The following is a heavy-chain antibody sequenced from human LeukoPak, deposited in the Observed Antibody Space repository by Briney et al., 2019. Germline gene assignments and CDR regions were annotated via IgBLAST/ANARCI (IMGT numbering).Heavy chain of an antibody. Sequence: GGSLRLSCVASGFSFDDYGMIWVRQFPGKGLEWASGINWSGGSTGYADSVKGRFTISRDNAKKSLYLQMSSLRDEDTAFYYCARVVGFGEFYNWFDPWGQGTLVTVSS. V-gene: IGHV3-20*04. D-gene: IGHD3-10*01. J-gene: IGHJ5*02. CDR1: GFSFDDYG. CDR3: ARVVGFGEFYNWFDP. CDR2: INWSGGST.